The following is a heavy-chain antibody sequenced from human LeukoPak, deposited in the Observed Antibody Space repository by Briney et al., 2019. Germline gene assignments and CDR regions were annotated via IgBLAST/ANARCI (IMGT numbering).Heavy chain of an antibody. J-gene: IGHJ5*02. Sequence: GASVKVSCKASGYTFTSYDINWVRQATGQGLEWMGWMNPNSGNTGYAQKFQGRVTMTRNTSISTAYMELSSLRSEDTAVSYCARIWGDYVWGSYPTLWFDPWGQGTLVTVSS. CDR1: GYTFTSYD. CDR3: ARIWGDYVWGSYPTLWFDP. CDR2: MNPNSGNT. D-gene: IGHD3-16*02. V-gene: IGHV1-8*01.